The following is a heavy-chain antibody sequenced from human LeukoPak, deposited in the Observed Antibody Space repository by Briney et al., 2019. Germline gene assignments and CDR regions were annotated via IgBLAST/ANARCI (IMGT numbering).Heavy chain of an antibody. V-gene: IGHV1-2*06. CDR1: GYSLTGYH. CDR2: INPNSGDT. J-gene: IGHJ4*02. D-gene: IGHD2-2*01. Sequence: ASVRVSCKASGYSLTGYHMHWVRQAPGQGLEWMGRINPNSGDTNYAQKFQGRVTMTRDTSISTAYMELSRLRSDDTAVYYCARDYCSSTSCLFDYWGQGTLVTVSS. CDR3: ARDYCSSTSCLFDY.